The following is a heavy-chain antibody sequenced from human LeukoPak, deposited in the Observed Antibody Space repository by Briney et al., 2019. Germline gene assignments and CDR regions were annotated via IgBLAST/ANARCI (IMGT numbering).Heavy chain of an antibody. D-gene: IGHD7-27*01. CDR3: ARVSGPQGWFDP. V-gene: IGHV1-69*05. CDR2: IIPMFGTA. Sequence: SVKVSCKASGGTFSSDTISWVRQAPGQGLEWMGGIIPMFGTANYAQKLQGRVTVTTDTSTSTAYMELRSLRSDDTAVYYCARVSGPQGWFDPWGQGTLVTVSS. CDR1: GGTFSSDT. J-gene: IGHJ5*02.